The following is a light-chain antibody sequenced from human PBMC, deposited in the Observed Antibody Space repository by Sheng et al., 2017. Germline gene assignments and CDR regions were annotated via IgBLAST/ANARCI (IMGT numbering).Light chain of an antibody. Sequence: DIVLTQSPGTLSLSPGERATLSCRASQNINDDFLAWYQQKPGQSPRLLIYAAATRATGVPDRFSGSGSGTDFTLTINRLEPGDFGVYHCQQYGTSSLTFGGGTKVEI. CDR2: AAA. CDR1: QNINDDF. CDR3: QQYGTSSLT. J-gene: IGKJ4*01. V-gene: IGKV3-20*01.